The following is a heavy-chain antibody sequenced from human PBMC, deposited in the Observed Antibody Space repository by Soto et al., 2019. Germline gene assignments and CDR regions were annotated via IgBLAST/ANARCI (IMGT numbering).Heavy chain of an antibody. D-gene: IGHD3-9*01. J-gene: IGHJ6*02. CDR2: INPSGGST. V-gene: IGHV1-46*01. Sequence: ASVKVSCKASGYTFTSYYMHWVRQAPGQGLEWMGIINPSGGSTSYAQKFQGRVTMTRDTSTSTVYMELSSLRSEDTAVYYCARAVLRYFDWFPQAYYYYGMDVWGQGTTVTVSS. CDR3: ARAVLRYFDWFPQAYYYYGMDV. CDR1: GYTFTSYY.